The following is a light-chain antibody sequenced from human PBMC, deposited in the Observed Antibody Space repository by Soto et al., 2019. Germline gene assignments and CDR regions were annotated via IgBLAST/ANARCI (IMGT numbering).Light chain of an antibody. Sequence: QSVLTQPPSVSGAPGQRVTISCTGSSSNIGAGFDAHWYQHLPGTAPKLLIYSGNNRPSGVPDRFSGSKSGTSASLAITGLQAEDEADYYCQSYDSSLSGGVFGGGTKLTVL. CDR3: QSYDSSLSGGV. CDR2: SGN. CDR1: SSNIGAGFD. V-gene: IGLV1-40*01. J-gene: IGLJ3*02.